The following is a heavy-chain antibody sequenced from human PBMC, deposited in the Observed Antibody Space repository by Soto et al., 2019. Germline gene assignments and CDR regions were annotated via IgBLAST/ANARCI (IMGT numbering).Heavy chain of an antibody. Sequence: SETLSLTCTVSGGSIGSSSYYWGWIRQPPGKGLEWIGSIYYSGSTYYNPSLKSRVTISVDTSKNQFSLKLSSVTAADTAVYYCARHLEDYYFDYWGQGTLVTVSS. V-gene: IGHV4-39*01. CDR1: GGSIGSSSYY. J-gene: IGHJ4*02. CDR2: IYYSGST. D-gene: IGHD2-15*01. CDR3: ARHLEDYYFDY.